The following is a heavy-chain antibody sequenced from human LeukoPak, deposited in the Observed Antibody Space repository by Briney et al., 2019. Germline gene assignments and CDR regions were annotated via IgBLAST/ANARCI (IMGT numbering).Heavy chain of an antibody. CDR3: ARTIAAAGTRRYFQH. V-gene: IGHV4-34*01. CDR1: GGSFSGYY. D-gene: IGHD6-13*01. J-gene: IGHJ1*01. Sequence: SETLSLTCAVYGGSFSGYYWSWIRQPPGKGLEWIGEINHSGSTNYNPSLKSRVTISVDTSKNQFSLKLSSVTAADTAVYYRARTIAAAGTRRYFQHWGQGTLVTVSS. CDR2: INHSGST.